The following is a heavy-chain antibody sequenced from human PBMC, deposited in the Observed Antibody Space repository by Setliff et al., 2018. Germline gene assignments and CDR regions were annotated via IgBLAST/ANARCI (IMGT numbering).Heavy chain of an antibody. V-gene: IGHV4-61*02. J-gene: IGHJ4*02. Sequence: PSETLSLTCTVSGGSISSGSYYWSWIRQPAGKGLEWIGRIYTSGSTNYNPSLKSRVTISVDTSKNQFSLKLSSVTAADTAVYYCARHPHYDSSGYYAYWGQGTLVTVSS. D-gene: IGHD3-22*01. CDR2: IYTSGST. CDR3: ARHPHYDSSGYYAY. CDR1: GGSISSGSYY.